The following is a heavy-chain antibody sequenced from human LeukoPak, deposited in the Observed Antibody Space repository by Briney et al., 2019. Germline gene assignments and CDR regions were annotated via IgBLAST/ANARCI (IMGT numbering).Heavy chain of an antibody. J-gene: IGHJ4*02. CDR3: ARGRDSSSWYVRYYFDY. CDR2: INHSGST. D-gene: IGHD6-13*01. V-gene: IGHV4-34*01. Sequence: LRLSCAASGFTFSDYYMSWIRQPPGKGLEWIGEINHSGSTNYNPSLKIRVTISVDTSKNQFSLKLSSVTAADTAVYYCARGRDSSSWYVRYYFDYWGQGTLVTVSS. CDR1: GFTFSDYY.